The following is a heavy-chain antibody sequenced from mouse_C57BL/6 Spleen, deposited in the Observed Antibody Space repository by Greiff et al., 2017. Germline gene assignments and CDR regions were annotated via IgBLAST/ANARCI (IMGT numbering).Heavy chain of an antibody. CDR1: GYTFTDYN. CDR3: ARRGISYDGSSYSHWYFDV. Sequence: EVQLQQSGPELVKPGASVKIPCKASGYTFTDYNMDWVKQSHGKSLEWIGDINPNNGGTIYNQKFKGKATLTVDKSSSTAYMELRSLTSEDTAVYYCARRGISYDGSSYSHWYFDVWGTGTTVTVSS. J-gene: IGHJ1*03. D-gene: IGHD1-1*01. CDR2: INPNNGGT. V-gene: IGHV1-18*01.